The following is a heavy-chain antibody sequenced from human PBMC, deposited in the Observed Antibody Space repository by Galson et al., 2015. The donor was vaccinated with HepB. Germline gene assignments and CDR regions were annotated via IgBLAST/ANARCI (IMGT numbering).Heavy chain of an antibody. CDR1: VFTFRTYG. J-gene: IGHJ4*02. V-gene: IGHV3-23*01. D-gene: IGHD1-1*01. Sequence: SLRLSCAAPVFTFRTYGMSWVRQAPGRGLEWVSTINGSGGNTHYADSVKGRFTISRDNSKDTLYLHMSSLRAEDTAVYYCAKDAGGTNSGPFDYWGQGTLVTVSS. CDR2: INGSGGNT. CDR3: AKDAGGTNSGPFDY.